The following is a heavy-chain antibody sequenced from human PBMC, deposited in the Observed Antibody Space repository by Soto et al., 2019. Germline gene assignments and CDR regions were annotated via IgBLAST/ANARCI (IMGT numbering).Heavy chain of an antibody. D-gene: IGHD3-22*01. J-gene: IGHJ4*02. Sequence: QVQLVQSGAEVKKPGSSVKVSCKASGGTFSSYAISWVRQAPGQGLEWMGGIIPIFGTANYAQKFQGRVTMTADYSTSTAQMELSSLRSEDTAGYYCAIDWSYYELLSPPKVWGQGTLVTVSS. CDR2: IIPIFGTA. V-gene: IGHV1-69*01. CDR1: GGTFSSYA. CDR3: AIDWSYYELLSPPKV.